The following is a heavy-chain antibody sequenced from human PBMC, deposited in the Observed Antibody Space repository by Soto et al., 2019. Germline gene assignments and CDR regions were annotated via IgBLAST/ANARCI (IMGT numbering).Heavy chain of an antibody. Sequence: PQRLSYAASEVTFVDYAMHWVRQVPGKGLEWVSGINWNSGSIGYADSVKGRFTISRDNSKNTLFLQMNSLRAEDTAVYYCARTSNSRGNNYFYYGLEVWGQGTTVTV. V-gene: IGHV3-9*01. J-gene: IGHJ6*02. D-gene: IGHD4-4*01. CDR1: EVTFVDYA. CDR3: ARTSNSRGNNYFYYGLEV. CDR2: INWNSGSI.